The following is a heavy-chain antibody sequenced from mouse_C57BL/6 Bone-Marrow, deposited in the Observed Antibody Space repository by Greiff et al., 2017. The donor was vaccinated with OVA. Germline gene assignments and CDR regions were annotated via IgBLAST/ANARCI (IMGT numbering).Heavy chain of an antibody. CDR3: ASLQGYYFDY. CDR1: GFTFSSYG. J-gene: IGHJ2*01. Sequence: EVQLVESGGDLVKPGGSLKLSCAASGFTFSSYGMSWVRQTPDKRLEWVATISSGGSYNYYPDSVKGRFTISRDNDKNTLYLQMSSLKSEDTAMYYCASLQGYYFDYWGQGTTLTVSS. CDR2: ISSGGSYN. V-gene: IGHV5-6*01.